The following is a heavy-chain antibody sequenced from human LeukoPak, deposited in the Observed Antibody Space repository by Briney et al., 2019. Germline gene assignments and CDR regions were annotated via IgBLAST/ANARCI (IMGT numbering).Heavy chain of an antibody. Sequence: ASVKVSCKASGYTSTSYGISWVRQAPGQGLEWMGWISAYNGNTNYAQKLQGRVTMTTDTSTSTAYMELRSLRSDDTAVYYCASSSSTSSGENWFDPWGQGTLVTVSS. CDR3: ASSSSTSSGENWFDP. D-gene: IGHD2-2*01. CDR1: GYTSTSYG. J-gene: IGHJ5*02. CDR2: ISAYNGNT. V-gene: IGHV1-18*01.